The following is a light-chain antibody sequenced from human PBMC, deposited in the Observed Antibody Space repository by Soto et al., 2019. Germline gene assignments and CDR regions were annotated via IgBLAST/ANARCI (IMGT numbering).Light chain of an antibody. CDR2: GAS. Sequence: EVVLTQSPGTLSLSPGERATLSCRASQSVTSSDLAWYQQKPGQAPRLLISGASSRATGIPDRFSGSGSGTDFTLTISRLEPEDSAVYYCQQRHMWPITFGQGTRLEI. CDR3: QQRHMWPIT. V-gene: IGKV3D-20*02. CDR1: QSVTSSD. J-gene: IGKJ5*01.